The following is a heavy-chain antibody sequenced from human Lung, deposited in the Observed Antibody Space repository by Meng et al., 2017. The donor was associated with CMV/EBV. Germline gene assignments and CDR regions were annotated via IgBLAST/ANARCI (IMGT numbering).Heavy chain of an antibody. J-gene: IGHJ6*01. CDR3: ARGARRLNSPYHYYYGMDV. CDR2: INPNSGGT. Sequence: ASVXVSCKASGHSFTDYYIHWVRQAPGQGLEWMGWINPNSGGTNYAENFQGRVTMTRDTSKNQFSLKLSSVTAADTAVYYCARGARRLNSPYHYYYGMDVWGQGNTVHVYS. D-gene: IGHD5-18*01. CDR1: GHSFTDYY. V-gene: IGHV1-2*02.